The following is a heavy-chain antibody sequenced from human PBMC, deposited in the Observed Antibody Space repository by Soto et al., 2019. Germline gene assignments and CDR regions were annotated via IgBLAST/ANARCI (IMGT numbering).Heavy chain of an antibody. CDR3: ARERAYCTSTTCYRKHGLDV. J-gene: IGHJ6*02. Sequence: SETLSLTCVVNDGAFSGHYWSWIRQSPGKGLEWIGEINQSGTTNYNPSLRSRVTISADTSKKQFALKLNSVTAADTAVYYCARERAYCTSTTCYRKHGLDVWGQGTTVTVSS. D-gene: IGHD2-2*01. CDR1: DGAFSGHY. V-gene: IGHV4-34*01. CDR2: INQSGTT.